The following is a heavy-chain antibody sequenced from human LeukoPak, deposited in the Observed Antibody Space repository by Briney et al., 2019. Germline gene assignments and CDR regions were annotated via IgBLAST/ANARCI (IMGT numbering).Heavy chain of an antibody. CDR3: AKTTGNGHWLIEY. J-gene: IGHJ4*02. CDR1: GFTFSSYE. D-gene: IGHD4-23*01. Sequence: GGSLRLSCAASGFTFSSYEMNWVRQAPGKGLEWVSYISSSGSTIYYADSVKGRFTISRDNSKNTLYLQLNSLSAEDTAVYYCAKTTGNGHWLIEYWGQGTLVTVSS. V-gene: IGHV3-48*03. CDR2: ISSSGSTI.